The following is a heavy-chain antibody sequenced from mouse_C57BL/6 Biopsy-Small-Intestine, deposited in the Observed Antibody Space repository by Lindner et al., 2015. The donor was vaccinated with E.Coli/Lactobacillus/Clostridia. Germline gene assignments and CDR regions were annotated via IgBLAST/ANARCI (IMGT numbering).Heavy chain of an antibody. J-gene: IGHJ4*01. V-gene: IGHV1-15*01. CDR2: IDPETGGT. CDR1: GYTFTDYE. CDR3: TRDGYPWLWDY. D-gene: IGHD2-3*01. Sequence: VQLQESGAELVMPGASVTLSCKASGYTFTDYEMHWVKQTPVHGLEWIGAIDPETGGTAYNQKFKGKAILTADKSSSTAYMELRSLTSEDSAVYYCTRDGYPWLWDYWGQGTSVTVSS.